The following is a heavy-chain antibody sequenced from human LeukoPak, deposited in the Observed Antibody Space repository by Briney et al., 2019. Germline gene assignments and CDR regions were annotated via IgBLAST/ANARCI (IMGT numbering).Heavy chain of an antibody. Sequence: GGSLRLSCAASGFTFSSYSMNWVRQAPGKGLEWVSYISSSSSTIYHADSVKGRFTISRDNAKNSLYLQMNSLRAEDTAMYYCARDYGRSRDYGMDVWGQGTTVTVSS. V-gene: IGHV3-48*01. D-gene: IGHD3-10*01. CDR3: ARDYGRSRDYGMDV. J-gene: IGHJ6*02. CDR2: ISSSSSTI. CDR1: GFTFSSYS.